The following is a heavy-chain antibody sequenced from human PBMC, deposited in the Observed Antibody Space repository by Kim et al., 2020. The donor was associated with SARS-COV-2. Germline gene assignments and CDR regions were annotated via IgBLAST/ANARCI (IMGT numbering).Heavy chain of an antibody. CDR1: GFTFDDYA. V-gene: IGHV3-9*01. CDR2: ISWNSGSI. D-gene: IGHD6-13*01. CDR3: AKGGQQLLYFDY. Sequence: GGSLRLSCAASGFTFDDYAMHWVRQAQGKGLEWVSGISWNSGSIGYADSVKGRFTISRDNAKNSLYLQMNSLRAEDTALYYCAKGGQQLLYFDYWGQGTLVTVSS. J-gene: IGHJ4*02.